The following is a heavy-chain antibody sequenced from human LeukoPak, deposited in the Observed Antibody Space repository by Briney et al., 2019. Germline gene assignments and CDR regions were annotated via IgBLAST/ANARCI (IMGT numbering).Heavy chain of an antibody. J-gene: IGHJ4*02. V-gene: IGHV3-23*01. CDR2: ISGSGGST. D-gene: IGHD2-21*02. Sequence: GGSLRLSCAASGFTFSSYAMSRVRQAPGKGLEWVSAISGSGGSTYYADSVKGRFTISRDNSKNTLYLQMNSLRAEDTAVYYCSKPAYCGGDCYYYFDYWGQGTLVTVSS. CDR1: GFTFSSYA. CDR3: SKPAYCGGDCYYYFDY.